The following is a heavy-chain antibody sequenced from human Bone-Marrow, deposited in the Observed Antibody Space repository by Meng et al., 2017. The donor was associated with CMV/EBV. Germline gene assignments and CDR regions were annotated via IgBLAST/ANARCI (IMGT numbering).Heavy chain of an antibody. V-gene: IGHV3-73*01. J-gene: IGHJ5*02. CDR1: GLTFSGSA. CDR2: IRSKANSYAT. D-gene: IGHD1-26*01. Sequence: GGSLRLSCAASGLTFSGSAMHWVRQASGKGLEWVGRIRSKANSYATAYAASVKGRFTISRDDSKNTAYLQMNSLKTEDTAVYYCATGVQIVGATWDWFDPWGQGTLVTVYS. CDR3: ATGVQIVGATWDWFDP.